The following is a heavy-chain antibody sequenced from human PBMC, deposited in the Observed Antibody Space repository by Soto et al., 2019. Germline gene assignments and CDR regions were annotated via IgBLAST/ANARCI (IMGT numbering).Heavy chain of an antibody. D-gene: IGHD2-2*01. CDR1: GFTFSDYY. CDR3: ARGRCSSTSCYYYYYMDV. CDR2: ISSSGSTI. V-gene: IGHV3-11*01. J-gene: IGHJ6*03. Sequence: GGSLRLSCAASGFTFSDYYMSWIRQAPGKGLEWVSYISSSGSTIYYADSVKGRFTISRDNAKNSLYLQMNSLRAEDTAVYYCARGRCSSTSCYYYYYMDVWGKGTTVTVSS.